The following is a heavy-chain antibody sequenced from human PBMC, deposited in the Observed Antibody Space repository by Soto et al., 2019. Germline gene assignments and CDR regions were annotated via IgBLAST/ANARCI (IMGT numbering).Heavy chain of an antibody. Sequence: EVQLVESGGGLIQPGGSLRLSCAASGFTFSTSEMYWVRQAPGKVLEWVSYIHPSGKPIFYADSVKGRFTISRDNAKNALSLQTTSLRADDSAVYYGARRASRWGHGTMVTVSS. CDR2: IHPSGKPI. CDR1: GFTFSTSE. J-gene: IGHJ3*01. D-gene: IGHD1-26*01. CDR3: ARRASR. V-gene: IGHV3-48*03.